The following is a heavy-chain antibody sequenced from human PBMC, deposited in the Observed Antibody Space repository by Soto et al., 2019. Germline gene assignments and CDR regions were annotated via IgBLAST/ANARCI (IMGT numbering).Heavy chain of an antibody. CDR3: ARTYSSGWYELYDGMDV. CDR2: ISYDGSNK. CDR1: GFTFSSYA. D-gene: IGHD6-19*01. Sequence: QVQLVESGGGVVQPGRSLRLSCAASGFTFSSYAMHWVRQAPGKGLEWVAVISYDGSNKYYADSVKGRFTISRDNSKNTLDLQMNSLGAEDTAVYYCARTYSSGWYELYDGMDVWGQGTTVTVSS. J-gene: IGHJ6*01. V-gene: IGHV3-30-3*01.